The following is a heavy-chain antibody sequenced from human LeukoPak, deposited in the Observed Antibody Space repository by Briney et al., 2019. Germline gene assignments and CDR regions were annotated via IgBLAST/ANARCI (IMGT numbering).Heavy chain of an antibody. CDR3: AKGIYSSGWSYFDC. CDR1: GFTFSSYW. J-gene: IGHJ4*01. D-gene: IGHD6-19*01. CDR2: LSGSGITT. V-gene: IGHV3-23*01. Sequence: PGGSLRLSCAASGFTFSSYWMSWVRQAPGKGLEWVSTLSGSGITTYYADSVKGRFTISRDNSKNTLYLQMNSLRAEDTAVYYCAKGIYSSGWSYFDCWGHGTLVTVSS.